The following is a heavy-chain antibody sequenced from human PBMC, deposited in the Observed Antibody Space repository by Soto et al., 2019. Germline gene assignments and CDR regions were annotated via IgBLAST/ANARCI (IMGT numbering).Heavy chain of an antibody. CDR1: GGSISSGSYY. CDR3: AKAGGSTWDYGMDV. Sequence: PSETLSLTCTVSGGSISSGSYYWDWIRQPPGKGLEWIGSIYYSGSTYYDPSLKSRVTISVDTSKNQFSLKLSSVTAEDMALYYCAKAGGSTWDYGMDVWGQGTTVTVSS. J-gene: IGHJ6*02. D-gene: IGHD2-15*01. V-gene: IGHV4-39*07. CDR2: IYYSGST.